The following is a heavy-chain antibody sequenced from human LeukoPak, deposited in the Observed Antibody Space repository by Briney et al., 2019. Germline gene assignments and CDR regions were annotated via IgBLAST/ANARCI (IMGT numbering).Heavy chain of an antibody. Sequence: SETLSLTCAVYGGSFSGYYWSWIRQPPGKGLEWIGSIYYSGSTYYNPSLKSRVTISVDTSKNQFSLKLSSVTAADTAVYYCARDSTKYEGYYYDSSGYYYHALFDYWGQGTLVTVSS. V-gene: IGHV4-34*01. CDR1: GGSFSGYY. J-gene: IGHJ4*02. CDR3: ARDSTKYEGYYYDSSGYYYHALFDY. D-gene: IGHD3-22*01. CDR2: IYYSGST.